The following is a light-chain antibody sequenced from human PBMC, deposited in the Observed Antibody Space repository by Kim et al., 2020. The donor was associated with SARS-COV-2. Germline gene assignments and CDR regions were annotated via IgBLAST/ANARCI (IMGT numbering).Light chain of an antibody. CDR2: GAG. CDR1: QSVRSN. CDR3: QQYNNWPPYT. J-gene: IGKJ2*01. V-gene: IGKV3D-15*01. Sequence: PGERAPRPGRASQSVRSNFACCQQTPGQARTRLIYGAGTRATGIPARFSGSASGTEFNLTISSLQSEDFAVYYCQQYNNWPPYTFGQGTKL.